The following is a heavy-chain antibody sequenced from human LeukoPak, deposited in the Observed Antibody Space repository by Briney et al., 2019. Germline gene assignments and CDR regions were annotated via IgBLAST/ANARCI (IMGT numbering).Heavy chain of an antibody. CDR3: AILLSGDEDH. CDR2: IYYSGST. V-gene: IGHV4-59*08. CDR1: GGSISSYY. D-gene: IGHD2/OR15-2a*01. Sequence: SETLSLTCTVSGGSISSYYWSWIRQPPGKGLEWIGYIYYSGSTNYNPSLKSRVTISVDTSKNQFSLNLSSMTAADTAVYYCAILLSGDEDHWGQGTLVTVSS. J-gene: IGHJ4*02.